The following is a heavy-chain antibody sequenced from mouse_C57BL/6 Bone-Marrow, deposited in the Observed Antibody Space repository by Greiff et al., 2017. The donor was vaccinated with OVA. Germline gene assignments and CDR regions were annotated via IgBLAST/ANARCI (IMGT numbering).Heavy chain of an antibody. V-gene: IGHV1-61*01. CDR3: AGRVSLISPFAY. CDR1: GYTFTSYW. D-gene: IGHD6-2*01. J-gene: IGHJ3*01. Sequence: QVQLQQPGAELVRPGSSVKLSCKASGYTFTSYWMEWVKQRPGQGLEWIGNIYPSDSDTHYNQKFKDKATLTVDKSSSTAYMRLSSLASEDSAVYYCAGRVSLISPFAYWGQGTLVTVSA. CDR2: IYPSDSDT.